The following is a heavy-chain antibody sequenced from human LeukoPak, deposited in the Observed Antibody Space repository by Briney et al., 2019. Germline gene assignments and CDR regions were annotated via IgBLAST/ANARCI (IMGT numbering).Heavy chain of an antibody. CDR1: GFMFSSNW. J-gene: IGHJ4*02. CDR2: IKEDGTET. V-gene: IGHV3-7*01. Sequence: PGGSLRLSCAASGFMFSSNWMSWVRLAPGKGLEWVANIKEDGTETYYVDSVKGRFTISRDNAKNSLYLQMNSLRAEDTAVYYCARVRRGGSYYDSSGYLAYWGQGTLVTVSS. D-gene: IGHD3-22*01. CDR3: ARVRRGGSYYDSSGYLAY.